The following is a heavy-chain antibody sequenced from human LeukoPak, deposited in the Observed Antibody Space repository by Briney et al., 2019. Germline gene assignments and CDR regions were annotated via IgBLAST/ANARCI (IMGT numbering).Heavy chain of an antibody. J-gene: IGHJ4*02. D-gene: IGHD2-2*01. CDR2: IYYSGST. Sequence: SETLPLTCTVSGGSISSSSYYWGWIRQPPGKGLEWIGSIYYSGSTYYNPSLKSRVTISVDTSKNQFSLKLSSVTAADTAVYYCARAYGTKYRYFDYWDQGTLVTVSS. V-gene: IGHV4-39*07. CDR1: GGSISSSSYY. CDR3: ARAYGTKYRYFDY.